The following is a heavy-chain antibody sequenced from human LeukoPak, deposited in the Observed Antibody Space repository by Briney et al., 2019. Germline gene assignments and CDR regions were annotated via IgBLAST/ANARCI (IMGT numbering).Heavy chain of an antibody. V-gene: IGHV4-34*01. CDR3: AREVVTQYLHMDV. D-gene: IGHD3-22*01. J-gene: IGHJ6*03. Sequence: SETLSLTCAVYGGSFSGYYWSWIRQPPGKGLEWIGEINHSGSTNYNPSLKSRVTISVDTPKNQFSLKLSSVTAADTAVYFCAREVVTQYLHMDVWGKGTTVAVSS. CDR1: GGSFSGYY. CDR2: INHSGST.